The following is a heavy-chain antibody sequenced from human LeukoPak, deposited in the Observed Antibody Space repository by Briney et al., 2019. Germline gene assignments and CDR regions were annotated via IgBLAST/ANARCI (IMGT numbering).Heavy chain of an antibody. J-gene: IGHJ3*02. Sequence: ASVKVSCKASGYTFIGYYMHWVRQAPGQGLEWMGWINPNSGGTNYAQKFQGRVTMTRDTSISTAYMELSRLRSDDTAVYYCARYYYDSSGSDDAFDIWGQGTMVTVSS. D-gene: IGHD3-22*01. CDR3: ARYYYDSSGSDDAFDI. CDR1: GYTFIGYY. V-gene: IGHV1-2*02. CDR2: INPNSGGT.